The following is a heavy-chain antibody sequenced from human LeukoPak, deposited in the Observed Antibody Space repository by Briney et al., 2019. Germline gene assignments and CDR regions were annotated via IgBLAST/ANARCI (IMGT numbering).Heavy chain of an antibody. CDR3: GKTDIYFNPIDY. D-gene: IGHD3-9*01. Sequence: SETLSLTCAVYGGSFSGYYWSWIRQPPGKGLEWIGEIHRDGRTRYNPSLTSRVTMSMDYSKNQFSLNVRFVTAADTAIYYCGKTDIYFNPIDYWGPGSLVTVSS. CDR2: IHRDGRT. V-gene: IGHV4-34*01. CDR1: GGSFSGYY. J-gene: IGHJ4*02.